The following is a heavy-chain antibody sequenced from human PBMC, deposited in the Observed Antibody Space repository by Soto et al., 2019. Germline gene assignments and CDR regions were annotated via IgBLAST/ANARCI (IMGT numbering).Heavy chain of an antibody. CDR2: INPNSGGT. Sequence: ASVKVSCKASGYTFTGYYMHWVRQAPGQGLEWMGWINPNSGGTNYAQKFQGRVTMTRDTSISTAYMELSRLRSDDTAVYYCAVSLRPYDSSGYYYAWGQGTLVTVT. J-gene: IGHJ5*02. CDR3: AVSLRPYDSSGYYYA. D-gene: IGHD3-22*01. V-gene: IGHV1-2*02. CDR1: GYTFTGYY.